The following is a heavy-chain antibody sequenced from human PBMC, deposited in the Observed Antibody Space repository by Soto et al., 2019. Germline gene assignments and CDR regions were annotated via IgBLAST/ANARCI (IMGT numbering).Heavy chain of an antibody. CDR2: ISYDGGNR. CDR3: AKVTGYCSSTSCSRDYYFYYGMDV. Sequence: QVQLVESGGGVVQPGRSLRLSCAASGFTFSSYGMHWVRQAPGKGLEWVAVISYDGGNRYYGDSVKGRFTISRDNPKNTLYLQMNSLRAEDTAVYYCAKVTGYCSSTSCSRDYYFYYGMDVWGQGITVTVSS. J-gene: IGHJ6*02. V-gene: IGHV3-30*18. D-gene: IGHD2-2*01. CDR1: GFTFSSYG.